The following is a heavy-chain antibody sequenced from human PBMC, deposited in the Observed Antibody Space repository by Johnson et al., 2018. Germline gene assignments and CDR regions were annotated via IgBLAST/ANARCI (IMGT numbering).Heavy chain of an antibody. D-gene: IGHD2-21*02. V-gene: IGHV3-9*01. CDR1: GFTFDDYA. CDR3: SKDRGYCGGDCYSYCQH. Sequence: VQLLESGGGLVQPGRSLRLSCAASGFTFDDYAMHWVRQATGKGLEWVSGISWNSGSIGYADSVKGRLTISRDNSKNTLYLQMNSLRAEDTAVYYCSKDRGYCGGDCYSYCQHWGQGTLVTVSS. CDR2: ISWNSGSI. J-gene: IGHJ1*01.